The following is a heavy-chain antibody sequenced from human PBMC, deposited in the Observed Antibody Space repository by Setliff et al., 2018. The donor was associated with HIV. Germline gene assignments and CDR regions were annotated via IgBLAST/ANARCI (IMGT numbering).Heavy chain of an antibody. D-gene: IGHD3-22*01. CDR1: GYTFTSYG. CDR3: ARVIMRVTMIVVVLNYMDV. Sequence: ASVKVSCKASGYTFTSYGISWVRQAPGQGLEWMGWISAYNGNANYAQKLQGRVTMTTDTSTSTAYMELRSLRSDDTAVYYCARVIMRVTMIVVVLNYMDVWGKGTTVTVSS. CDR2: ISAYNGNA. V-gene: IGHV1-18*01. J-gene: IGHJ6*03.